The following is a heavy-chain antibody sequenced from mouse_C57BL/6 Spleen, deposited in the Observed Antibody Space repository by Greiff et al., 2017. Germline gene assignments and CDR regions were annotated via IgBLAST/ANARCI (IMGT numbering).Heavy chain of an antibody. CDR3: SRDGGSSRDWFAY. Sequence: EVQRVESGGGLVKPGGSLKLSCAASGFTFSSYAMSWVRQTPEKRLEWVATISDGGSYTYYPDNVMDRFTISRNNAKNNLYLQLSHLTSEDTAMSYCSRDGGSSRDWFAYWGQGTLVTVSA. CDR1: GFTFSSYA. V-gene: IGHV5-4*01. CDR2: ISDGGSYT. J-gene: IGHJ3*01. D-gene: IGHD1-1*01.